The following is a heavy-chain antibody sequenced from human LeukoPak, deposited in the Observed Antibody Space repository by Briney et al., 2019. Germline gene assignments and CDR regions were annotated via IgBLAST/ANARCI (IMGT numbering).Heavy chain of an antibody. CDR1: GGSFSGYY. CDR2: INHSGST. D-gene: IGHD5-18*01. V-gene: IGHV4-34*01. CDR3: ARGRGYSYGYHYYYYYMDV. Sequence: PSETLSLTCAVYGGSFSGYYWSWIRQPPGKGLEWIGEINHSGSTNYNPSLESRVTISVDTSKNQFSLKLSSVTAADTAVYYCARGRGYSYGYHYYYYYMDVWGKGTTVTVSS. J-gene: IGHJ6*03.